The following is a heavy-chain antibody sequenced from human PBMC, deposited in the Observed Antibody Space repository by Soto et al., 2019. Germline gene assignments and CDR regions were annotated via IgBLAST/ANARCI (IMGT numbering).Heavy chain of an antibody. Sequence: EVQLVESGGGLVQPGGSLRLSCAASGFTFSSYWMHWVRQAPGKGLVWVSRIHSDGGTTTYADSVKGRFTMSRDNAKNTLYLQMNSLGAEDTAVYYCARTYGSNSHFDYWGQGTLVTVSS. CDR2: IHSDGGTT. CDR3: ARTYGSNSHFDY. D-gene: IGHD4-17*01. V-gene: IGHV3-74*01. CDR1: GFTFSSYW. J-gene: IGHJ4*02.